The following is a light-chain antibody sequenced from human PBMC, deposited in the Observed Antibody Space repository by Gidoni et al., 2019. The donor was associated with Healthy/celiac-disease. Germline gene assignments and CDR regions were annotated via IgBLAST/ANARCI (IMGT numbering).Light chain of an antibody. CDR1: SSEVGGYNY. V-gene: IGLV2-14*03. CDR3: SSYTSSSTRV. CDR2: YVS. Sequence: QSALTQPASVSGSPGQSINISCTGTSSEVGGYNYVSWYQQHPGKAPKLMIYYVSNRPSGVSIRFSGSKSGNTASLTISWLQAEDEADYYCSSYTSSSTRVFGGGTKLTVL. J-gene: IGLJ2*01.